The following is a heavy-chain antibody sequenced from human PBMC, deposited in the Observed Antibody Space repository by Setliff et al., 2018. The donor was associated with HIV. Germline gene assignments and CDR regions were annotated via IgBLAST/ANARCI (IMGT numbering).Heavy chain of an antibody. D-gene: IGHD3-9*01. Sequence: SETLSLTCTVSGGSLSTDSYYWSWIRQPAGKGLEWIGHVYTSGSTDYNPSLKSRATISVGTSKRQFSLNLTSVTAAGTAMYFCAIQRGDVDWYLSVVHWGQGKLVTVSS. J-gene: IGHJ5*02. CDR2: VYTSGST. V-gene: IGHV4-61*09. CDR3: AIQRGDVDWYLSVVH. CDR1: GGSLSTDSYY.